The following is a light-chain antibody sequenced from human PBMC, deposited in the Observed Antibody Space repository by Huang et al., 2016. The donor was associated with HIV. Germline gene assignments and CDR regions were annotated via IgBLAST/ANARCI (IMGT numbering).Light chain of an antibody. CDR3: QQYDNLPPRLT. CDR2: AAS. Sequence: ETGMTQTPATLSVSPGERATLFCRASQSVKATLAWYEHRRCQAPRLLIYAASTRAIGVPDSLSGGGSGTEFTLTISSLQSEDFAVYYCQQYDNLPPRLTFGGGTKVDI. J-gene: IGKJ4*01. CDR1: QSVKAT. V-gene: IGKV3-15*01.